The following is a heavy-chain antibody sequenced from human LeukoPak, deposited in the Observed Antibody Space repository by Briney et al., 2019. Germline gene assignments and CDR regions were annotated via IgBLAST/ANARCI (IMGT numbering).Heavy chain of an antibody. CDR1: GGTFSSYA. CDR2: IIPIFGTA. D-gene: IGHD1-14*01. J-gene: IGHJ6*03. Sequence: SVKVSCKASGGTFSSYAISWVRQAPGQGLEWMGGIIPIFGTANYAQKFQGRVTITANESTSTAYMELSSLRSEDTAVYYCARGTGGLNYYYYYYMDVWGKGTTVTVSS. CDR3: ARGTGGLNYYYYYYMDV. V-gene: IGHV1-69*01.